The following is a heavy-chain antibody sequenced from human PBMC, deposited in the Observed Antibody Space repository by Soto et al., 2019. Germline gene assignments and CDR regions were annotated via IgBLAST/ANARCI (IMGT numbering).Heavy chain of an antibody. V-gene: IGHV4-59*08. J-gene: IGHJ4*02. CDR3: ARQHYYDSSGYYTWN. CDR2: IYYSGST. Sequence: PSETLSLTCTVSGGFISSYYWSWIRQPPGKGLEWIGYIYYSGSTNYNPSLKSRVTISADTSNNQFSLRLNSVTAADTAVYYCARQHYYDSSGYYTWNWGQGTLVTVSS. CDR1: GGFISSYY. D-gene: IGHD3-22*01.